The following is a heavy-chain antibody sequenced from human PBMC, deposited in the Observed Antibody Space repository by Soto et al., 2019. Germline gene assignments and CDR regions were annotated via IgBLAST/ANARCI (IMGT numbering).Heavy chain of an antibody. CDR2: TYYRSKWYN. V-gene: IGHV6-1*01. CDR3: ARDSRAALAGYSSSSAFDI. CDR1: GDSVSSNSAA. J-gene: IGHJ3*02. Sequence: SQTLSLTCAISGDSVSSNSAAWNWIMQSPSRGLEWLGRTYYRSKWYNDYAVSVKSRITINPDTSKNQFSLQLNSVTPEDTAVYYCARDSRAALAGYSSSSAFDIWGQGTMVTVSS. D-gene: IGHD6-6*01.